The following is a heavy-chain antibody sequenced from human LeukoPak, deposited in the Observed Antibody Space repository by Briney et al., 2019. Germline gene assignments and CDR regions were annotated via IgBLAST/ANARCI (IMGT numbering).Heavy chain of an antibody. CDR3: ARGSYQRDEYDFWSGYHMDV. J-gene: IGHJ6*02. CDR1: GGTFSSYA. D-gene: IGHD3-3*01. V-gene: IGHV1-69*01. CDR2: IIPILGTA. Sequence: GSSVKVSCKASGGTFSSYAISWVRQAPGQGLEWMGGIIPILGTANYAQKFQGRVTITADESTSTAYMELSCLRSEDTAVYYCARGSYQRDEYDFWSGYHMDVWGQGTTVTVSS.